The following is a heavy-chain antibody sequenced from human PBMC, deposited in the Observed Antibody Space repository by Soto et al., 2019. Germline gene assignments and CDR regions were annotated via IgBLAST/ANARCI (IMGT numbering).Heavy chain of an antibody. D-gene: IGHD5-12*01. J-gene: IGHJ4*02. V-gene: IGHV4-4*07. CDR2: IFSSGST. Sequence: SETLSLTCAVSGGSINTFYWSWVRQPAGNGLEWIGRIFSSGSTSFNPSLESRVAMSVDTSKNHFSLNLSSVTAADMAVYYCAREGSYSAYNFAHGIQLWSFDFWGQGALVTVSS. CDR3: AREGSYSAYNFAHGIQLWSFDF. CDR1: GGSINTFY.